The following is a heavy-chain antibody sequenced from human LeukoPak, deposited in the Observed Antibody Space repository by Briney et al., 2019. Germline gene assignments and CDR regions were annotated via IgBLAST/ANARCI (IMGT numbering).Heavy chain of an antibody. CDR3: ARRWRAIDY. CDR2: IYYSGST. CDR1: GGSISSSSYY. V-gene: IGHV4-39*01. Sequence: SETLSLTCTVSGGSISSSSYYWGWIRQPPGKGLEWIGSIYYSGSTYYNPSLKSRVTISVDTSKNQFSLKLSSVTAAHTAVYYCARRWRAIDYWGQGTLVTVSS. D-gene: IGHD2-15*01. J-gene: IGHJ4*02.